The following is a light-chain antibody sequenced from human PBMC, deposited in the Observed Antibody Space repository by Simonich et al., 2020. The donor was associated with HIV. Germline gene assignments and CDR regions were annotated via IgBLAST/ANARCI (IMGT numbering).Light chain of an antibody. CDR1: QSILYSSNNKNY. CDR2: WAS. V-gene: IGKV4-1*01. Sequence: DIVMTQSPDSLAVSLGERATINCKSSQSILYSSNNKNYLAWYQQKPRQPPKLLIYWASTRESGVPDRFSGSGSGTDFTLTISILQAEDVAVYYCQQYYSTPPTFGQGTKVEIK. J-gene: IGKJ1*01. CDR3: QQYYSTPPT.